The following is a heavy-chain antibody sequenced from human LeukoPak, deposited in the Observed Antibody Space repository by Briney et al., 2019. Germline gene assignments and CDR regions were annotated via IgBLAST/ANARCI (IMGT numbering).Heavy chain of an antibody. J-gene: IGHJ6*02. Sequence: GESLQISCKGSGYRFTSYWIGWVRQLPGKGLEWMGIIYPGDSDTRYSPSFQGQVTISADKSISTAYLQWSSLKASDTAMYYCARHPFCSSTSCYDRYGMDVWGQGTTVTVAS. CDR3: ARHPFCSSTSCYDRYGMDV. CDR2: IYPGDSDT. CDR1: GYRFTSYW. V-gene: IGHV5-51*01. D-gene: IGHD2-2*01.